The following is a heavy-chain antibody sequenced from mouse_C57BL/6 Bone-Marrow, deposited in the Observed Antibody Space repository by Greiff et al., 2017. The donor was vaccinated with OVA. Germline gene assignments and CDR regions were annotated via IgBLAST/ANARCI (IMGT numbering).Heavy chain of an antibody. D-gene: IGHD1-1*01. CDR1: GYTFTSYW. CDR3: ARRGYYGSSWGAMDY. J-gene: IGHJ4*01. CDR2: IYPSDSET. V-gene: IGHV1-61*01. Sequence: VQLQQPGAELVRPGSSVKLSCKASGYTFTSYWMDWVKQRPGQGLEWIGNIYPSDSETHYNQKFKDKATLTVDKSSSTAYMQLSSLTSEDSAVYYVARRGYYGSSWGAMDYWGQGTSVTVSS.